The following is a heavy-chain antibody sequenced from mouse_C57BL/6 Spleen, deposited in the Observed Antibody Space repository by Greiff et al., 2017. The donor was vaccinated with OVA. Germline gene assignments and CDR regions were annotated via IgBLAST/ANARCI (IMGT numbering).Heavy chain of an antibody. CDR1: GYTFTSYW. V-gene: IGHV1-53*01. D-gene: IGHD4-1*01. Sequence: QVQLKQPGTELVKPGASVKLSCKASGYTFTSYWMHWVKQRPGQGLEWIGNINPSNGGTNYNEKFKSKATLTVDKSSSTAYMQLSSLTSEDSAVYYCAREANWDVGFAYWGQGTLVTVSA. CDR3: AREANWDVGFAY. J-gene: IGHJ3*01. CDR2: INPSNGGT.